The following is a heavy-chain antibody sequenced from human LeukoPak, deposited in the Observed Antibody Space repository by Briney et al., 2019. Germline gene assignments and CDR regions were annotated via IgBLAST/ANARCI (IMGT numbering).Heavy chain of an antibody. Sequence: GTSLRLSCAASGFPFSSYGMQWVRQAPGKGLEWVAVIWFGGSKQYYADSVKGRFTISRDNSKNTVFLQMNSLRGQDPAVFHGGPDRGGGGWYVLASGGRGTPVPVS. CDR3: GPDRGGGGWYVLAS. J-gene: IGHJ4*02. CDR1: GFPFSSYG. CDR2: IWFGGSKQ. V-gene: IGHV3-33*01. D-gene: IGHD3-16*01.